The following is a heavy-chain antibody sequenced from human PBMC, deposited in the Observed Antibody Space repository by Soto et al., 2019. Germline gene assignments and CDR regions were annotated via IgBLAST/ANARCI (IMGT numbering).Heavy chain of an antibody. CDR1: GFNFSSYA. V-gene: IGHV3-23*01. D-gene: IGHD3-22*01. J-gene: IGHJ4*02. Sequence: EVQLLESGGRLIQPGGSLRLSWAASGFNFSSYAMSWIRQAPGKGPEWVAGITTSGDRSGYADSVKGRFTASRDNSQNTMYLQLNSLRGDDTAIYYCARGLEAGYYFAYWGQGTLVTVSS. CDR2: ITTSGDRS. CDR3: ARGLEAGYYFAY.